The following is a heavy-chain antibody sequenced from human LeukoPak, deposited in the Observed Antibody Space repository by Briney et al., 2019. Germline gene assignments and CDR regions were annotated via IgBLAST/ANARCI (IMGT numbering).Heavy chain of an antibody. CDR2: IYYSGST. Sequence: SETLSLTCTVSGGSISSGDYYWSWIRQPPGKGLEWIGYIYYSGSTYYNPSLKSRVTISVDTSKNQFSLKLSSVTAADTAVYYCARDYHCSGGSCYYGMDVWGQGTTVTVSS. D-gene: IGHD2-15*01. CDR1: GGSISSGDYY. CDR3: ARDYHCSGGSCYYGMDV. J-gene: IGHJ6*02. V-gene: IGHV4-30-4*01.